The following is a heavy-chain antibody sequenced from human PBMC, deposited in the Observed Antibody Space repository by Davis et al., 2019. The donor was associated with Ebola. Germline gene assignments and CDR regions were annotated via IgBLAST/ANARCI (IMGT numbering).Heavy chain of an antibody. V-gene: IGHV5-51*01. CDR1: GYSFSNSW. CDR3: ARRGPVTPDGYSYYAVDV. Sequence: PGGSLRLSCKGSGYSFSNSWIVWVRQMPGKGLEWMGIIYPDDSETTYSPSFQGQVTISADKSISTAYLQWSGLKASDTAIYYCARRGPVTPDGYSYYAVDVWGTGTKVTVSS. CDR2: IYPDDSET. J-gene: IGHJ6*04. D-gene: IGHD4-11*01.